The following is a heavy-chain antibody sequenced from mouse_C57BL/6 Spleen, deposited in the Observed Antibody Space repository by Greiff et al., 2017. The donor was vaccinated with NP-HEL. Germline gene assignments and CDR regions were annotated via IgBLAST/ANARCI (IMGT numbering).Heavy chain of an antibody. D-gene: IGHD1-1*01. CDR3: ARRGERGEYYGSSSFAY. V-gene: IGHV1-80*01. CDR1: GYAFSSYW. Sequence: VQLQQSGAELVKPGASVKISCKASGYAFSSYWMNWVKQRPGKGLEWIGQIYPGDGGTNYNGKFKGKATLTADKSSSTAYMQLSSLTSEDSAVYFCARRGERGEYYGSSSFAYWGQGTLVTVSA. J-gene: IGHJ3*01. CDR2: IYPGDGGT.